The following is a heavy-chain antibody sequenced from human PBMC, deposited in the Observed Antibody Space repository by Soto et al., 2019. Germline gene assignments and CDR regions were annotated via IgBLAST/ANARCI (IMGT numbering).Heavy chain of an antibody. V-gene: IGHV2-5*02. CDR3: AQRLYDSSGYSFDY. CDR2: IYWDDDK. D-gene: IGHD3-22*01. Sequence: QITLKESGPTLVKPTQTLTLTCTFSGFSLSTSGVGVAWIRQPPGKALEWLALIYWDDDKRYSPSLKNRLTLTKDTSKSQVVLIMTNMHPVDTATYYCAQRLYDSSGYSFDYWGQGTVVTVSS. CDR1: GFSLSTSGVG. J-gene: IGHJ4*02.